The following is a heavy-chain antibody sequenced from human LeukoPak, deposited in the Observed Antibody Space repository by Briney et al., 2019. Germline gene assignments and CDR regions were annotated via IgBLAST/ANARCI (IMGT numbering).Heavy chain of an antibody. J-gene: IGHJ4*02. CDR3: AGYGVYPY. CDR1: GFTVNAYD. CDR2: FGISGTI. Sequence: GGSLRLSCAASGFTVNAYDMHWVRQAPGEGPEWIAYFGISGTIYYADSVRGRFTISRDNAKISLFLQMNRLRVDDTAIYYCAGYGVYPYWGQGTPVTVSS. V-gene: IGHV3-69-1*01. D-gene: IGHD4-17*01.